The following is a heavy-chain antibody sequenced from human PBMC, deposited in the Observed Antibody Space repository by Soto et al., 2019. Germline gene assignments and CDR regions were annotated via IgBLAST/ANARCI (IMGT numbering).Heavy chain of an antibody. CDR2: ISAHNGNT. J-gene: IGHJ4*02. CDR1: GYGFTTYG. V-gene: IGHV1-18*01. Sequence: QIHLVQSGAEVKKPGASVKVSCKGSGYGFTTYGITWVRQAPGQGLEWMAWISAHNGNTNYAQKLQGRVTVTIDPSTSTAYMELRSLRSDDTAVYYCARGRYGDYWGQGALVTVSS. D-gene: IGHD1-1*01. CDR3: ARGRYGDY.